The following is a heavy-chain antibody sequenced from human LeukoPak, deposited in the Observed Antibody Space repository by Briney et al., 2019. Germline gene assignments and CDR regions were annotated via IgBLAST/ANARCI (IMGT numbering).Heavy chain of an antibody. V-gene: IGHV3-23*01. J-gene: IGHJ4*02. CDR1: GFTFSSYA. D-gene: IGHD4-11*01. CDR3: AKVYRAYSRPGSFDY. CDR2: ISGSGGST. Sequence: PGGSLRLSCAASGFTFSSYAMSWVRQAPGKGLEWVSAISGSGGSTYYADSVKGRFTISRDNSKNTLYLQMNSLRAEDTAVYYCAKVYRAYSRPGSFDYWGQGTLVTVSS.